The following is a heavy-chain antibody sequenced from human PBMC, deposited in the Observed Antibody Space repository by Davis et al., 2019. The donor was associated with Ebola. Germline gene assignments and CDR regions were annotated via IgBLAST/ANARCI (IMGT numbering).Heavy chain of an antibody. CDR2: IYYSGNR. V-gene: IGHV4-39*01. J-gene: IGHJ5*02. CDR1: GGSISSSNYY. Sequence: SETLSLTCTVSGGSISSSNYYWGWIRQPPGKGLEWIGTIYYSGNRYYNPSRQSRISITVDTSKNQFSLKLSSVTAADTALYYCARHPSIVGATRVLDPWGQGILVTVSS. D-gene: IGHD1-26*01. CDR3: ARHPSIVGATRVLDP.